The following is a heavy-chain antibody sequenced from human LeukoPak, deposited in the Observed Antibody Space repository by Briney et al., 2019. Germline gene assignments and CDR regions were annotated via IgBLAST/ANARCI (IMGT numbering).Heavy chain of an antibody. CDR3: ARGGMVRGVGDY. Sequence: GGSLRLSCAASGFSFRSYSMNWVRQAPGKGLEWISHISSSSSAIYYSDSVKGRFTISRDNAKNSLYLQMNSLRAEDTAVYYCARGGMVRGVGDYWGQGTLVTVSS. CDR1: GFSFRSYS. D-gene: IGHD3-10*01. J-gene: IGHJ4*02. V-gene: IGHV3-48*04. CDR2: ISSSSSAI.